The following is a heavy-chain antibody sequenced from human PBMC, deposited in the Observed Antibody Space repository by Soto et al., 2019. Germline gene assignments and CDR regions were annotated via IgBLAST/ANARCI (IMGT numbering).Heavy chain of an antibody. CDR1: GFTFSGSA. J-gene: IGHJ4*02. CDR2: IRSKGNNYAT. V-gene: IGHV3-73*02. D-gene: IGHD3-22*01. Sequence: EVQLVESGGGLVQPGGSLKLSCAASGFTFSGSALHWVRQASGKGLEWLGRIRSKGNNYATAYAASVKGRFTISRDDSKNTAYLQMNSLKADDTAVYYCTRGDDSSDRWGQGTLVTVSS. CDR3: TRGDDSSDR.